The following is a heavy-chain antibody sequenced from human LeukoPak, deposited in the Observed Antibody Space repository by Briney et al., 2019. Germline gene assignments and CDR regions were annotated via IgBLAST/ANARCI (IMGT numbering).Heavy chain of an antibody. V-gene: IGHV4-31*03. J-gene: IGHJ6*02. Sequence: KASETLSLTCTVSGGSITSSGHYWSWIRHHPGKGLEWIGYIYYSGNTYHNPSLKSRVTMSVDRSKNQFSLKLNSVTAADTAVYYCARAGKRGYYYYGMDVWGQGTTVTVSS. CDR1: GGSITSSGHY. CDR3: ARAGKRGYYYYGMDV. CDR2: IYYSGNT.